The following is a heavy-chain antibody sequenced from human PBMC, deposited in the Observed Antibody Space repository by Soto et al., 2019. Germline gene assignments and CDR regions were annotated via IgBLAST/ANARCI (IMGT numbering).Heavy chain of an antibody. CDR1: GYTFTSYY. CDR3: ARGDDSSAYYYRY. D-gene: IGHD3-22*01. CDR2: INPSGGST. V-gene: IGHV1-46*01. Sequence: QVQLVQSGAEVKKPGASVKVSCKASGYTFTSYYLHWVRQAPGQGLEWLAIINPSGGSTNYAQKFQGRVTMTRDTSMSTVYMELSSLRSEDTAVYYCARGDDSSAYYYRYWGQGTLVTVSS. J-gene: IGHJ4*02.